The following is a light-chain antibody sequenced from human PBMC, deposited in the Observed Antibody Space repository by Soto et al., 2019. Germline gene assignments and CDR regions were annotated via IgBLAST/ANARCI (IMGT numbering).Light chain of an antibody. V-gene: IGKV1-16*01. CDR1: PNIHSY. CDR2: DAT. Sequence: DIQLTPSPSSLSASVGDRVTIICRARPNIHSYLAWFQQNPGKAPKSLIYDATSLQSGVPSRFSGSGSGTDFSLTISSLQPEDAATYYCQQYERYNPSFGGGTKLEI. J-gene: IGKJ4*01. CDR3: QQYERYNPS.